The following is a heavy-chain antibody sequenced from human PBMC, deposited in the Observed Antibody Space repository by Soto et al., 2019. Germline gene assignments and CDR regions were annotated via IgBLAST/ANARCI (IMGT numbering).Heavy chain of an antibody. CDR2: VNPSGGHT. CDR1: GDTFTDYY. Sequence: QVQLVQSGAEVKKPGASVKVSCKASGDTFTDYYIHWVRQAPGQGLEWMGTVNPSGGHTTYAQHYLGRVTMTRDTSTSTLYKGLTRLTCEDTAVYYCARGGHVVVVPAALDYWGQGTLVTVSS. J-gene: IGHJ4*02. D-gene: IGHD2-21*02. V-gene: IGHV1-46*01. CDR3: ARGGHVVVVPAALDY.